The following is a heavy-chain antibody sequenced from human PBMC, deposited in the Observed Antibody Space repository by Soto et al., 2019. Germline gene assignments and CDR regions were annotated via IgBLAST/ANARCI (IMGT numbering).Heavy chain of an antibody. CDR3: ARYDYNGYYFDY. V-gene: IGHV1-46*01. D-gene: IGHD4-4*01. Sequence: QVQLVQSGAEVKKPGASVKVSCKASGYTFSTYYMHWVRQAPGQGYEWMGIINPSGGSTTYAQKFRGRXIMXRXTSTTTVYMELSSLKSEDTAVYYCARYDYNGYYFDYWGQGTLVTVSS. J-gene: IGHJ4*02. CDR1: GYTFSTYY. CDR2: INPSGGST.